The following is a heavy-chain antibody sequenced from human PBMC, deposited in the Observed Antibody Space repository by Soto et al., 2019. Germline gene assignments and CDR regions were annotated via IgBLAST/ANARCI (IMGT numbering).Heavy chain of an antibody. CDR3: ARVVMTTVPASYYYGMDA. CDR2: IIPFIGTA. CDR1: GGTVISYA. V-gene: IGHV1-69*11. D-gene: IGHD4-4*01. J-gene: IGHJ6*02. Sequence: SVXVSCTASGGTVISYAISWLRQAPGQGLEWMGSIIPFIGTANYAQKFQGRVTITADESTSTAYMELTSLRSEDTAVYYCARVVMTTVPASYYYGMDAWGRGTTVTVTS.